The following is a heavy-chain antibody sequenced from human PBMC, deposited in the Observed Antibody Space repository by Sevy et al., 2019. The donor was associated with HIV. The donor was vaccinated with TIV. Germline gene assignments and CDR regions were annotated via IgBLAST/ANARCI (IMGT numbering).Heavy chain of an antibody. V-gene: IGHV3-7*01. CDR1: GFTLNSYW. D-gene: IGHD6-13*01. CDR2: INQDGSVK. Sequence: QQSQTLSLTCAASGFTLNSYWMSWVRQAPGKGLEWVANINQDGSVKYYVDSVKGRFTISRDNARNSLYLRMNSLRAEDTALYYCVRAIAAAGSFWGQGTLVTVSS. J-gene: IGHJ4*02. CDR3: VRAIAAAGSF.